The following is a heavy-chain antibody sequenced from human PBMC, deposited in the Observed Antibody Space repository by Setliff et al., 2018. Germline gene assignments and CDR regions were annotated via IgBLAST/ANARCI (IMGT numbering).Heavy chain of an antibody. CDR3: AGVHWTTNWFLHY. CDR2: IFHDGRDI. CDR1: ESTFSSYA. Sequence: GGSLRLSCTASESTFSSYAMHWVRQAPGKGLEWVAIIFHDGRDIYYGDSVQGRFAISRDNSKNTLYLQMNSLRSDDTAVYYCAGVHWTTNWFLHYWGQGTLVTVSS. D-gene: IGHD7-27*01. J-gene: IGHJ4*01. V-gene: IGHV3-30*02.